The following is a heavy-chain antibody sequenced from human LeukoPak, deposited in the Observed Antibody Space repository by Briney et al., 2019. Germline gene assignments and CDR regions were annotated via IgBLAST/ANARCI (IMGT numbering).Heavy chain of an antibody. J-gene: IGHJ4*02. CDR3: ARDFSGVTGYTYGRGIDN. CDR2: IKKDGSEK. CDR1: GFTFSSYW. V-gene: IGHV3-7*01. D-gene: IGHD5-18*01. Sequence: GGSLRLSCTASGFTFSSYWMSWVRQAPGKGLEWVANIKKDGSEKYYVDSVKGRFTISRDNAKTSLYLQMNSLRAEDTAVYYCARDFSGVTGYTYGRGIDNWGQGTLVTVSS.